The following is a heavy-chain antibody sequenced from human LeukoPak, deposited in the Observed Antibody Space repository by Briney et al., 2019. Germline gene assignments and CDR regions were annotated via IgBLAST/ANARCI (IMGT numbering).Heavy chain of an antibody. CDR2: ISWNSGSI. J-gene: IGHJ3*02. CDR1: GFTFDDYA. D-gene: IGHD5-24*01. CDR3: AKIVEMATRVGAFDI. Sequence: GGSLRLSCAASGFTFDDYAMHWVRQAPGKGLEWASGISWNSGSIGYADSVKGRFTISRDNAKNSLYLQMNSLRAEDTALYYCAKIVEMATRVGAFDIWGQGTMVTVSS. V-gene: IGHV3-9*01.